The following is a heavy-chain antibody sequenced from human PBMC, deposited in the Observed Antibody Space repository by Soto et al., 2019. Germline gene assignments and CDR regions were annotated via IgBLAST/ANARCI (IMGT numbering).Heavy chain of an antibody. J-gene: IGHJ4*02. CDR2: IYYSGST. CDR1: GGSVSSGSYY. Sequence: SETLSLTCTVSGGSVSSGSYYWSWIRQPPGKGLEWIGYIYYSGSTNYNPSLKSRVTISVDTSKNQFSLKVGSVTAADTAVYYCAKDLPRTGCFDYWGQGALVTVSA. V-gene: IGHV4-61*01. CDR3: AKDLPRTGCFDY.